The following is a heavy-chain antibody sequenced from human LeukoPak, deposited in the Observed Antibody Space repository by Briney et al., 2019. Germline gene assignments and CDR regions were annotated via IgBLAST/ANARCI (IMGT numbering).Heavy chain of an antibody. D-gene: IGHD3-10*01. CDR3: ATPAPHGSDPSLYYYYMDV. V-gene: IGHV3-23*01. CDR1: GFTFSSYA. J-gene: IGHJ6*03. CDR2: ISGSGGST. Sequence: GGSLRLSCAASGFTFSSYAMSWVRQAPGKGLEWVSAISGSGGSTYYADSVKGRFTISRDNSKNTLYLQMNSLRAEDTAVYYCATPAPHGSDPSLYYYYMDVWGKGTTVTISS.